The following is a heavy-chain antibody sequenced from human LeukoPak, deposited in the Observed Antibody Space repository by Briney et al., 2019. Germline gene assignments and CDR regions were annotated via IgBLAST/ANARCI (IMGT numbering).Heavy chain of an antibody. J-gene: IGHJ6*03. CDR1: GYTFTSYG. CDR2: IIPIFGTA. Sequence: SVKVSCKASGYTFTSYGISWVRQAPGQGLEWMGGIIPIFGTANYAQKFQGRVTITADKSTSTAYMELSSLRSEDTAVYYCARSPGVPPDAYYYMDVWGKGTTVTVSS. CDR3: ARSPGVPPDAYYYMDV. V-gene: IGHV1-69*06. D-gene: IGHD3-10*01.